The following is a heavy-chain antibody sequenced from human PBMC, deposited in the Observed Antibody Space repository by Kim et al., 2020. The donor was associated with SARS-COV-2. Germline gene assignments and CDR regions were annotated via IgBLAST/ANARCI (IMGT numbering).Heavy chain of an antibody. D-gene: IGHD6-19*01. Sequence: IYDADSVKGRSTISRDSAKKSLYLQMNSLRAEDTAVYYCARGYSSGWFDYWGQGTLVTVSS. CDR2: I. J-gene: IGHJ4*02. CDR3: ARGYSSGWFDY. V-gene: IGHV3-11*01.